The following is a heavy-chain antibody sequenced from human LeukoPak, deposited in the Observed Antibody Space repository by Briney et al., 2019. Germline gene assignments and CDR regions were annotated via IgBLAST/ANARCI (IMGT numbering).Heavy chain of an antibody. CDR3: ARDNGYKGVDY. J-gene: IGHJ4*02. Sequence: ASVEVSCKASGYTFSTYGISWLRQTPGQGLEWMGWISASNGNTNYAQKFQGRVTMTTGTSTSTLYMEVRSLRSDDTAVYYCARDNGYKGVDYWGQGTLVTVSS. D-gene: IGHD1-14*01. CDR2: ISASNGNT. V-gene: IGHV1-18*01. CDR1: GYTFSTYG.